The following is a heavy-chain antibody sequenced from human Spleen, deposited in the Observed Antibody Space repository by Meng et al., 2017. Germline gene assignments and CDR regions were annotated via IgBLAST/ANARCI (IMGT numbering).Heavy chain of an antibody. J-gene: IGHJ5*02. V-gene: IGHV4-31*01. D-gene: IGHD3-16*01. CDR1: GASINSGGYY. CDR2: IYYSGST. Sequence: QVPRQESGPGLVKSSQTLSLTCTFSGASINSGGYYWSWIRQHPGKGLEWIGYIYYSGSTYYNPSLKSLVTISLDTSKNQFSLKLSSVTAADTAVYYCARDLWELRYKAPFDPWGQGILVTVSS. CDR3: ARDLWELRYKAPFDP.